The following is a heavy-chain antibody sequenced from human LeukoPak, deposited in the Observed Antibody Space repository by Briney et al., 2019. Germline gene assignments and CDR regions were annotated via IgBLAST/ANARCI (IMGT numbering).Heavy chain of an antibody. CDR2: LSPSGTTI. J-gene: IGHJ4*02. CDR1: GFTFKDYF. Sequence: GGSLRLSCAASGFTFKDYFMAWIRQAPGKGLECVSYLSPSGTTIDYADSVKGRFTVSRDNARNSLLLQVNSLRVEDTATYFCARSLTRHFDFWGQGTLVAVSS. CDR3: ARSLTRHFDF. D-gene: IGHD3-9*01. V-gene: IGHV3-11*01.